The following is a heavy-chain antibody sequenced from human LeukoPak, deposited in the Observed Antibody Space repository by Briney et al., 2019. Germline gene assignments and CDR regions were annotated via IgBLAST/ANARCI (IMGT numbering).Heavy chain of an antibody. Sequence: SVKVSCKASGGTYRYNINWVRQAPGQGLEWMGGIIPPLRTANYAQQFQGRVTITTDDSTNTAYMELTGLTSEDAAVYYCATYGGHLAEYPQHWGQGTLVAVSS. CDR3: ATYGGHLAEYPQH. D-gene: IGHD4-23*01. CDR1: GGTYRYN. J-gene: IGHJ1*01. CDR2: IIPPLRTA. V-gene: IGHV1-69*16.